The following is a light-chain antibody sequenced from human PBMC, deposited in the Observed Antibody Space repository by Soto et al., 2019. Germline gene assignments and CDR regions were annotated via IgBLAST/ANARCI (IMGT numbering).Light chain of an antibody. J-gene: IGKJ1*01. CDR1: QSLVYSDGNTY. Sequence: DVVMTQSPLSLPVTLGQPASISCRYRQSLVYSDGNTYLNWFQQMPGQSPRRLIYKVSNRESRVQDKFTGSGSGTDFTLKSSSVVAEDVGVDYCLKRTHWPGTFGQGTKVEIK. CDR2: KVS. CDR3: LKRTHWPGT. V-gene: IGKV2-30*01.